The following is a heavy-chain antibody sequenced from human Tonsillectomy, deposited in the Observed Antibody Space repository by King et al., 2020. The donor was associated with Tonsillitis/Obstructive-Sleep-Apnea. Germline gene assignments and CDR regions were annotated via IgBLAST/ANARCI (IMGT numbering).Heavy chain of an antibody. V-gene: IGHV4-34*01. Sequence: VQLQQWGAGLLKPSETLSLTCAVYGGSFSGYYWSWIRQPPGKGLEWIGEINHSGSTNYNPSLKSRVTISVDTSKNQFSLKLSSVTDADTAVYYCARGEGYYDFWSGYYFDYWGQGTLVTVSS. CDR1: GGSFSGYY. J-gene: IGHJ4*02. CDR2: INHSGST. D-gene: IGHD3-3*01. CDR3: ARGEGYYDFWSGYYFDY.